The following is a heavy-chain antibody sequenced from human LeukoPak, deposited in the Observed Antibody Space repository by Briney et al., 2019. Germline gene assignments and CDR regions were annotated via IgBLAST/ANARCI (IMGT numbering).Heavy chain of an antibody. D-gene: IGHD2-2*01. CDR1: GYIFTSYW. Sequence: KSGESLKIFCKASGYIFTSYWIGWVGQMPGKGLEWMAIIYPANSDTRYSPSFQGQVTISADKSISTAYLQWSSLKASDTAMYYCARPACSSTSCYLYFQYWGQGTLVTVSS. CDR2: IYPANSDT. J-gene: IGHJ1*01. CDR3: ARPACSSTSCYLYFQY. V-gene: IGHV5-51*01.